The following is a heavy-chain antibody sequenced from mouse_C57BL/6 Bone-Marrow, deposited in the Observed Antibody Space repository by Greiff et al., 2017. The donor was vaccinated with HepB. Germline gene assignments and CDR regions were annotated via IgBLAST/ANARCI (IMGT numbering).Heavy chain of an antibody. Sequence: VKLQESGPELVKPGASVKISCKASGYAFSSSWMNWVKQRPGKGLEWIGRIYPGDGDTNYNGKFKGKATLTADKSSSTAYMQLSSLTSEDSAVYFCARWLLRHYFDYWGQGTTLTVSS. CDR2: IYPGDGDT. D-gene: IGHD2-3*01. V-gene: IGHV1-82*01. CDR1: GYAFSSSW. CDR3: ARWLLRHYFDY. J-gene: IGHJ2*01.